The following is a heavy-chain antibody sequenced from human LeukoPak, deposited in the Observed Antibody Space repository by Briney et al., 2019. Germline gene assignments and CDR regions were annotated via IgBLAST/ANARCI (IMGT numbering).Heavy chain of an antibody. CDR1: GFTFSGYS. CDR3: ASGDHYYGSGSYSH. CDR2: ISSSSSYI. J-gene: IGHJ4*02. Sequence: GGSLRLSCAASGFTFSGYSMNWVRQAPGKGLEWVSSISSSSSYIYYADSVKGRFTISRDNSKNTLYLQMNSLRAEDTAVYYCASGDHYYGSGSYSHWGQGTLVTVSS. V-gene: IGHV3-21*04. D-gene: IGHD3-10*01.